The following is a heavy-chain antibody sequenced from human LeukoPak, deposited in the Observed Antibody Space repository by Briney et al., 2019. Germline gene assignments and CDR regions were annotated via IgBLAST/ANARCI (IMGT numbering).Heavy chain of an antibody. J-gene: IGHJ3*02. V-gene: IGHV4-34*01. CDR3: ARDSWFGSDAFDI. CDR2: INHSGST. Sequence: SETLSLTCAVYGGSFSGYYWSWIRQPPGKGLEWIGEINHSGSTNYNPSLKSRVTISVDTSKNQFSLKLSSVTAADTAVYYCARDSWFGSDAFDIWGQGTMVTVSS. CDR1: GGSFSGYY. D-gene: IGHD3-10*01.